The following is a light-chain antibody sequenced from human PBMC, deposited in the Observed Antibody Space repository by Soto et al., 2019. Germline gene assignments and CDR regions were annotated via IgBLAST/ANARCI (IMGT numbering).Light chain of an antibody. V-gene: IGKV3-20*01. Sequence: EIVLTQSPGTLSLSPGERATLACRASQSVRSNYLAWYQQKPGQAPRLLIYGASTRATSVPDRFSGSGSGTDFTLTISRLEPEDLAVYYCHQYHTSPLMFGQGTKVEIK. CDR3: HQYHTSPLM. J-gene: IGKJ1*01. CDR1: QSVRSNY. CDR2: GAS.